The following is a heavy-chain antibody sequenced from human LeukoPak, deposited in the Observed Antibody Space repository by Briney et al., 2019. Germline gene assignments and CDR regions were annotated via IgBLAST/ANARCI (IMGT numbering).Heavy chain of an antibody. D-gene: IGHD2-15*01. Sequence: SETLSLTCTVSGGSISGFYWSWIRQPAGKGLEWIGRIYTSGSTNYNPSLKSRVTMSVDTSKNQFSLKLSSVTAADTAVYYCARSDTGYCSGGSCYNLDYWGQGTLVTVSS. V-gene: IGHV4-4*07. CDR3: ARSDTGYCSGGSCYNLDY. J-gene: IGHJ4*02. CDR1: GGSISGFY. CDR2: IYTSGST.